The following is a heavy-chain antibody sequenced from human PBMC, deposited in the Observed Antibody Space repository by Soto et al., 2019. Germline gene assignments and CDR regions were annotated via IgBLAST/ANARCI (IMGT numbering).Heavy chain of an antibody. CDR1: GYTFSSYD. Sequence: QVQLVQSGAEVKKPGASVKVSCKASGYTFSSYDINWVRQATGQGLEWMGWLHPNSGDTGYAQKFQGRVTLTRNTSINPAYIELSSLTSDDTAVYYCATSGGGWYLYWGQGTLVTVSS. J-gene: IGHJ4*02. CDR3: ATSGGGWYLY. V-gene: IGHV1-8*01. CDR2: LHPNSGDT. D-gene: IGHD6-19*01.